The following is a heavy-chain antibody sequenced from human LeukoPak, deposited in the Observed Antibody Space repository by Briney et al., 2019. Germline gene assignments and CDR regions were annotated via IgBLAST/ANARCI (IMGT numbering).Heavy chain of an antibody. J-gene: IGHJ4*02. CDR3: AKDPTTVVTYFDY. Sequence: GGSLRLSCAASGFTFSSYEMNWVRQAPGKGLEWVSYISSRAGSIYYADSVKGRFTISRDNAKNSLYLQMNSLRAEDTAVYYCAKDPTTVVTYFDYWGQGALVTVSS. CDR2: ISSRAGSI. CDR1: GFTFSSYE. D-gene: IGHD4-23*01. V-gene: IGHV3-48*03.